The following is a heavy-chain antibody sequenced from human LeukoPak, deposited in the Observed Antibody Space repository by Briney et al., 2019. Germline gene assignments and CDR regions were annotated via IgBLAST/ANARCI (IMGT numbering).Heavy chain of an antibody. D-gene: IGHD3-10*01. J-gene: IGHJ4*02. CDR1: GFTFSSYA. CDR3: AREYYDSGSYSGNFDY. CDR2: ISGSGGST. V-gene: IGHV3-23*01. Sequence: GGSLRLSCAASGFTFSSYAMSWVRQAPGKGLEWVSAISGSGGSTYYADSVKGRFTISRDNSKNTLYLQMNSLRAEDTAVYYCAREYYDSGSYSGNFDYWGQGTLVTVSS.